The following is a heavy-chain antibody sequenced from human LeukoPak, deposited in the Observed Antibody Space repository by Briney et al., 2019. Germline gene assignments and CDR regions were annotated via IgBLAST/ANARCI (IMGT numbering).Heavy chain of an antibody. J-gene: IGHJ5*02. D-gene: IGHD1-1*01. CDR1: GFTFTSYS. CDR2: ISRSSTSI. V-gene: IGHV3-48*02. CDR3: ARGGPRRSGWKVAFDR. Sequence: GGSLRLSCAASGFTFTSYSMNWVRQATGKGLEWVSYISRSSTSIYYADSVKGRFTISRDNVKNSLYLQMNSLRDEDTAVYYCARGGPRRSGWKVAFDRWGQGTLVTVSS.